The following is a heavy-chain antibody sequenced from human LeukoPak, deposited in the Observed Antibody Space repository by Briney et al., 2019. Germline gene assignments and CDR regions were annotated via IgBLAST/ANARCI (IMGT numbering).Heavy chain of an antibody. CDR3: ARRTLCCGERFDP. J-gene: IGHJ5*02. D-gene: IGHD3-16*01. Sequence: PSETLSLTCTVSGGSINNYYWSWIRQPPGKGLEWIGYIYSSGSTSYNPSLKSRVIISVDTSKNQFSLKLSSVTAADTAVYYCARRTLCCGERFDPWGQGTLVTVSS. V-gene: IGHV4-59*08. CDR2: IYSSGST. CDR1: GGSINNYY.